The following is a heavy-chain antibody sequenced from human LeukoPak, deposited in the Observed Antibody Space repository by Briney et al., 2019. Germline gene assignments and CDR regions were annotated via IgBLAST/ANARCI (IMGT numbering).Heavy chain of an antibody. Sequence: GGSLRLSCAASGFTFSSYAMSWVRQAPGKGLEWVSAISGSGASIYYADSVKGQFTISRDNSKNTLYLQMNSLRAEDTAVYYCARRGYDYEGFDYWGQGTLVTVSS. J-gene: IGHJ4*02. CDR2: ISGSGASI. D-gene: IGHD5-18*01. CDR3: ARRGYDYEGFDY. CDR1: GFTFSSYA. V-gene: IGHV3-23*01.